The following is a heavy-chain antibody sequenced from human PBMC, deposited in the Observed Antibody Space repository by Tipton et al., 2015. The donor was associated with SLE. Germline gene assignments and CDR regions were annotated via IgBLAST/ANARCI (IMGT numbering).Heavy chain of an antibody. CDR2: IFYSGGT. J-gene: IGHJ4*02. Sequence: GLVKPSETLSLTCAVYGGSFSGYYWSWIRQPPGKGLEWIGYIFYSGGTNYNPSLKSRVTMSVDTSKNQFSLNLSSVTAADTAVYYCARGSSSWSIFDFWGQGTLVAVSS. D-gene: IGHD6-13*01. V-gene: IGHV4-59*01. CDR3: ARGSSSWSIFDF. CDR1: GGSFSGYY.